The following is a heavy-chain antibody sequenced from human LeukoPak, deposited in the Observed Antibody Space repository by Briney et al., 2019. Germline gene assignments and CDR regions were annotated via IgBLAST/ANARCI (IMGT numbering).Heavy chain of an antibody. D-gene: IGHD5-18*01. Sequence: SVKVSCKASGGTFSSYAISWVRQAPGQGLEWMGGIIPIFGTANYAQKFQGRVTITADKSTGTAYMELSSLRSEDTAVYYCARDGQLWFNYWGQGTLVTVSS. CDR3: ARDGQLWFNY. J-gene: IGHJ4*02. CDR2: IIPIFGTA. CDR1: GGTFSSYA. V-gene: IGHV1-69*06.